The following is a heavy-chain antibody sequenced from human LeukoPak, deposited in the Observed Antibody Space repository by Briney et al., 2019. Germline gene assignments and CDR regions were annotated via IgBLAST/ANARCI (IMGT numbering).Heavy chain of an antibody. V-gene: IGHV5-51*01. D-gene: IGHD5-12*01. CDR3: ARRQYSGYDFDF. CDR2: IYPRDSDT. Sequence: GESLKISCKASGYIFTNYWIGWVRQMPGKGLEWMGIIYPRDSDTRYSPSFQGQVTVSADKSISTAYLQWNTLEASDTAMYYCARRQYSGYDFDFLGQGTLVTVSS. CDR1: GYIFTNYW. J-gene: IGHJ4*02.